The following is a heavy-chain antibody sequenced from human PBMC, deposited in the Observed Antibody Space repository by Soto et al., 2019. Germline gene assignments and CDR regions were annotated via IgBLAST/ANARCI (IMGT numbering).Heavy chain of an antibody. D-gene: IGHD5-12*01. Sequence: PSETLSLTCTVSGGSISSYYWSWIRQPPGKGLEWIGYIYYSGSTNYNPSLKSRVTISVDTSKNQFSLKLSSVTAADTAVYYCARGHSGYETPFDYWGQGTLVTVS. CDR2: IYYSGST. CDR1: GGSISSYY. V-gene: IGHV4-59*01. J-gene: IGHJ4*02. CDR3: ARGHSGYETPFDY.